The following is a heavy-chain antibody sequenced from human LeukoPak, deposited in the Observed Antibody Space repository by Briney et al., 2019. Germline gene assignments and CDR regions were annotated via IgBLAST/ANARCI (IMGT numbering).Heavy chain of an antibody. CDR1: GFTFSTYA. V-gene: IGHV3-30-3*01. CDR3: ARQLRFSEWLLAY. Sequence: PGGSLRLSCAASGFTFSTYAMHWVRQAPGKGLEWVAVISSDGNTKYYADSVKGRFTISRDNSKNTLYLQMSILRAEETAVYYCARQLRFSEWLLAYWGQGTLVTVSS. D-gene: IGHD3-3*01. J-gene: IGHJ4*02. CDR2: ISSDGNTK.